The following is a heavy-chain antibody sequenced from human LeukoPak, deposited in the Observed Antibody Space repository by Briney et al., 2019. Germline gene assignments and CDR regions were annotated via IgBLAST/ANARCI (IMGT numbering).Heavy chain of an antibody. CDR2: IYYSGST. CDR3: ARDRLLAAAGT. CDR1: GGSISSSSYY. Sequence: SETLSLTCTVSGGSISSSSYYWGWIRQPPGKGLEWIGSIYYSGSTYYNPSLKSRVTISVDTSKNQFSLKLSSVTAADTAVHYCARDRLLAAAGTWGQGTLVTVSS. D-gene: IGHD6-13*01. V-gene: IGHV4-39*07. J-gene: IGHJ4*02.